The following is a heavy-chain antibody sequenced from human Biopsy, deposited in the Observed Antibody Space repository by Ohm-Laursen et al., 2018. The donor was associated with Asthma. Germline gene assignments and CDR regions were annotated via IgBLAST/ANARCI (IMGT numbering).Heavy chain of an antibody. CDR2: IKHDGSEK. D-gene: IGHD3-3*02. CDR3: ARTFHFWSPYHAEHYQL. V-gene: IGHV3-7*01. CDR1: GFTFGDYW. J-gene: IGHJ1*01. Sequence: SLRLSCTASGFTFGDYWMSWVHQVPRKGLEWVANIKHDGSEKNHVDSLKGRFTISRDNAKNSLYLQMNSLRAEDTAVYYCARTFHFWSPYHAEHYQLWGQGTLVTVSS.